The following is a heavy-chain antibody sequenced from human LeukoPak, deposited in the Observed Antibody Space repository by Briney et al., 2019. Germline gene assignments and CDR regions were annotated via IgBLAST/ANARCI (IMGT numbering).Heavy chain of an antibody. Sequence: GSLRLSCAASGFTFSSYAMSWVRQAPGKGLGWVSAFSGSGGSTYYADSVKGRFTISRDNSKNTLYLQMNSLRAEDTAVYYCAKTVDYGVETTYYFDYWGQGTLVTVSS. V-gene: IGHV3-23*01. J-gene: IGHJ4*02. CDR1: GFTFSSYA. CDR3: AKTVDYGVETTYYFDY. CDR2: FSGSGGST. D-gene: IGHD4-17*01.